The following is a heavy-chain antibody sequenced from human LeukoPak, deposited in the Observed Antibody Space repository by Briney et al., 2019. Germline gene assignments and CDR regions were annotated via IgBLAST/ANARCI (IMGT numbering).Heavy chain of an antibody. CDR3: TLNYYGSGSNDY. V-gene: IGHV3-21*03. CDR1: GFTFSSYS. Sequence: GESLRLSCAASGFTFSSYSMNWVRQAPGKGLEWVSSISSSSSYIYYADSVKGRFTISRDNAKNSLYLQMNSLKTEDTAVYYCTLNYYGSGSNDYWGQGTLVTVSS. CDR2: ISSSSSYI. J-gene: IGHJ4*02. D-gene: IGHD3-10*01.